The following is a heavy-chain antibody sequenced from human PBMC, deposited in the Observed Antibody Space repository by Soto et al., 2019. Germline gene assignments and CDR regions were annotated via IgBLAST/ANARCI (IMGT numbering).Heavy chain of an antibody. J-gene: IGHJ4*02. CDR2: ISSSSSTI. CDR1: GFTFSSYS. Sequence: EVQLVESGGGLVQPGGSLRLSCAASGFTFSSYSMNWVRQAPGKGLEWVSYISSSSSTIYYADSVKGRFTISRDNAKNSLYLQMNSLRDEDTAVYYCARGGLLWFGQDKIAYCFDYWGQGTLVTVSS. CDR3: ARGGLLWFGQDKIAYCFDY. D-gene: IGHD3-10*01. V-gene: IGHV3-48*02.